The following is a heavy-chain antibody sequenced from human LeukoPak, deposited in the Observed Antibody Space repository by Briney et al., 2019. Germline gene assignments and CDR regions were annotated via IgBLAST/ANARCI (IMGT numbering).Heavy chain of an antibody. CDR2: IWYDGSNE. V-gene: IGHV3-33*01. CDR1: GFTFRNHG. D-gene: IGHD1-1*01. J-gene: IGHJ4*02. Sequence: TGGSLRLSCAASGFTFRNHGMHWVRQAPGKGLEWVAVIWYDGSNEYYADSVKGRFTFSRDNSKNTLSLQMDSLRAEDTALYYCARDRGSYYIDFWGQGTPVTVSS. CDR3: ARDRGSYYIDF.